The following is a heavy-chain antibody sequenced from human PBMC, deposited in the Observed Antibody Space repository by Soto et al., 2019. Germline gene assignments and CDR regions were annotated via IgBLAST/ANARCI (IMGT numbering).Heavy chain of an antibody. V-gene: IGHV3-23*01. CDR1: GFTFSNYA. CDR3: AKDRGTNYYFYGMDV. CDR2: VGNTGLST. J-gene: IGHJ6*02. D-gene: IGHD1-7*01. Sequence: GGSLRLSCAASGFTFSNYAISWVRQAPGKGLEWVSAVGNTGLSTHYSDSVKGRFTISRDNSKNTLYLQVDSLRAEDTALYYCAKDRGTNYYFYGMDVWGQGTTVTVSS.